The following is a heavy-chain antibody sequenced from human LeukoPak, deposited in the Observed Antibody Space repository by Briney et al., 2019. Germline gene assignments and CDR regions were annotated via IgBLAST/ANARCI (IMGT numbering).Heavy chain of an antibody. Sequence: PGGSLRLSCAASGFTFSSYSMNWVRQAPGKGLEWVSYISSSSSTIYYADSVKGRFTISRDYAKNSLYLQMNSLRAEDTAVYYCARIGDYDYYYYYYYMDVWGKGTTVTVSS. V-gene: IGHV3-48*01. CDR2: ISSSSSTI. CDR3: ARIGDYDYYYYYYYMDV. J-gene: IGHJ6*03. CDR1: GFTFSSYS. D-gene: IGHD3-3*01.